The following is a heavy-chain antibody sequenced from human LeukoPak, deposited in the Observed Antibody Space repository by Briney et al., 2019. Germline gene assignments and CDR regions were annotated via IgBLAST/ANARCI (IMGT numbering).Heavy chain of an antibody. D-gene: IGHD5-12*01. V-gene: IGHV3-7*01. CDR1: GFTFRSYW. Sequence: GGSLRLSCAASGFTFRSYWMSWVRQAPGKGLEWVANINQGGSVQYYMDSVKGRFTISRDDAKNSLYVQMNSLRDEDTAVYYCARVEYSGWNLEYWGQGTLVTVTS. CDR2: INQGGSVQ. J-gene: IGHJ4*02. CDR3: ARVEYSGWNLEY.